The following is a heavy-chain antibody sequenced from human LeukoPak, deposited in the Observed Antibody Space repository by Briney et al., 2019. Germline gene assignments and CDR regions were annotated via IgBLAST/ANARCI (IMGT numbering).Heavy chain of an antibody. CDR2: INSDGSSI. CDR3: ARAGSSGWDY. V-gene: IGHV3-74*01. J-gene: IGHJ4*02. CDR1: GFTLSSYW. D-gene: IGHD6-19*01. Sequence: GGALRLSCAASGFTLSSYWMHSVRQGPGKGLVWVSRINSDGSSISYSDSVKGPFTISRDNAKNTLYLQMNSLRAEDTAVYYCARAGSSGWDYWGQGNLVTVP.